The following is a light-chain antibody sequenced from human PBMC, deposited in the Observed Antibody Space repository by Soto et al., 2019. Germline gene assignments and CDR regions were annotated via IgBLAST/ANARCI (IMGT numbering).Light chain of an antibody. V-gene: IGKV2D-29*01. J-gene: IGKJ4*01. CDR1: QILRHSDGRTY. CDR2: EVS. Sequence: IVFTQTPLSLCVTPGQPASISCNSSQILRHSDGRTYVYWYVQRPGQPPQLLIYEVSNRFSGVPDRFGGYGAGTDFTLEISRVEAEDVGIYYCMQTIQLPLTFGGGTKVDIK. CDR3: MQTIQLPLT.